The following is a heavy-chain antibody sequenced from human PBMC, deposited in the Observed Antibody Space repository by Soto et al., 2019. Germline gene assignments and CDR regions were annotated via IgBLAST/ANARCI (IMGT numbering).Heavy chain of an antibody. Sequence: QVQLQESGPGLVKPSGTLSLTCAVSGGSISSSNWWSWVRQPPGKGLEWIGEIYHSGSTNYNPSPTPPVTPPLDTSTHHFSLQLSSVPAADTAVYYSASVRGGYYYAMDVWGQGTTVTVSS. CDR1: GGSISSSNW. J-gene: IGHJ6*02. D-gene: IGHD3-10*02. CDR2: IYHSGST. V-gene: IGHV4-4*02. CDR3: ASVRGGYYYAMDV.